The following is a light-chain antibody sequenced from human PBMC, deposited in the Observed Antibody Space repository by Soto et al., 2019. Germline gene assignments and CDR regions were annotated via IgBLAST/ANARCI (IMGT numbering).Light chain of an antibody. Sequence: EIVMTQSPATLSVSPGETATLSCRASQSVSSNLAWYQQQPGQAPRLLIYGASTRATDIPARFSGSGAGTEFTLTISILQYEDFAVYYCQQYNNFLTFGQGTKVEIK. CDR1: QSVSSN. CDR3: QQYNNFLT. J-gene: IGKJ1*01. CDR2: GAS. V-gene: IGKV3-15*01.